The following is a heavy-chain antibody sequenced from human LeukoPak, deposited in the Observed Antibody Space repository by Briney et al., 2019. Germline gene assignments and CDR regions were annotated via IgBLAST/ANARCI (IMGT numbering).Heavy chain of an antibody. CDR3: ARAAGGRATARGGMDV. J-gene: IGHJ6*02. CDR1: GGSMGSYY. V-gene: IGHV4-31*03. CDR2: IYYSGST. Sequence: PSETLSLTCTVSGGSMGSYYWSWIRQHPGKGLEWIGYIYYSGSTYHNPSLKSRVTISVDTSKNQFSLKLSSVTAADTAVYYCARAAGGRATARGGMDVWGQGTTVTVSS. D-gene: IGHD4-23*01.